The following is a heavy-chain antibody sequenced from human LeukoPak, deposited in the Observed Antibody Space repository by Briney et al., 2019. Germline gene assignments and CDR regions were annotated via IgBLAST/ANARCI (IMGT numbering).Heavy chain of an antibody. V-gene: IGHV1-46*01. CDR2: INPSGSYT. J-gene: IGHJ6*03. CDR3: ARGADWQVLEYYYYYMDV. D-gene: IGHD3-3*01. CDR1: GFTFTSYY. Sequence: ASVKVSCKASGFTFTSYYMHWVRQAPGQGLEWMGIINPSGSYTSYAQKFQGRVTMTRDTSTSTVYMELSSLRSEDTAVYYCARGADWQVLEYYYYYMDVWGKGTTVTVSS.